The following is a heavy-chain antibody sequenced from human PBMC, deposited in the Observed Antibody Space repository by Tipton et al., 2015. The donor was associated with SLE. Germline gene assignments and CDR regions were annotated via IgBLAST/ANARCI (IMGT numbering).Heavy chain of an antibody. V-gene: IGHV3-30*02. J-gene: IGHJ4*02. D-gene: IGHD4-11*01. CDR3: AKASNGLIGSIDY. CDR2: IRYDGTNQ. CDR1: GFTFSNYG. Sequence: SLRLSCAASGFTFSNYGMHWVRQAPGKGLEWVAFIRYDGTNQYYADSVKGRFTISRDNSKNTLYLQMNSLRAEDTAVYYCAKASNGLIGSIDYWGQGTLVTVSS.